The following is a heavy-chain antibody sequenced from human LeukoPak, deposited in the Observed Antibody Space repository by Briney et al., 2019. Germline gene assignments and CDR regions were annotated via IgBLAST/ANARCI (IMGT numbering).Heavy chain of an antibody. CDR1: GGSISIYY. CDR2: IYYSGTP. Sequence: SQTLSLTCTVSGGSISIYYWTWIRQPPGKGLEWNGYIYYSGTPNYNPSLKSRVTISVDTSKNQFSLKLSSVTAADTAMYYCARASDRLQPPDYWGQGTLVTVSS. CDR3: ARASDRLQPPDY. J-gene: IGHJ4*02. V-gene: IGHV4-59*01. D-gene: IGHD4-11*01.